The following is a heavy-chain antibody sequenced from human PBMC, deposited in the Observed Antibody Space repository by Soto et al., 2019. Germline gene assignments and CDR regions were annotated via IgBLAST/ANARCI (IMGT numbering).Heavy chain of an antibody. D-gene: IGHD6-13*01. V-gene: IGHV1-46*01. CDR1: GYTFTSYY. CDR2: INPSGGST. Sequence: ASVKVSCKASGYTFTSYYMHWVRQAPGQGLEWMGIINPSGGSTSYAQKFQGRVTMTRDTSTSKVYMELSSLRSEDTAVYYCARRGSSWYGPPLDYYYYYGMDVWGQGTTVTVSS. CDR3: ARRGSSWYGPPLDYYYYYGMDV. J-gene: IGHJ6*02.